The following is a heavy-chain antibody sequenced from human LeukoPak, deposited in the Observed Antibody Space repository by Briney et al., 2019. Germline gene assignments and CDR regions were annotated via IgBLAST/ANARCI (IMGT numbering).Heavy chain of an antibody. V-gene: IGHV3-23*01. Sequence: PGGSLRLSCAASGFTFNNYAMSWVRQAPGKGLEWVSAISDSGGSTYYADSVKGRFTISRDNSKNTLYLQMNSLGAEDTAVYYCAKDRYSGYDPQYYFDYWGQGTLVTVSS. D-gene: IGHD5-12*01. CDR3: AKDRYSGYDPQYYFDY. CDR1: GFTFNNYA. CDR2: ISDSGGST. J-gene: IGHJ4*02.